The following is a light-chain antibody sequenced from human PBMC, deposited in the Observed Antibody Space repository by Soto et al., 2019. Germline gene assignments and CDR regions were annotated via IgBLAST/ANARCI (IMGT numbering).Light chain of an antibody. CDR3: FSYAGL. V-gene: IGLV2-23*01. J-gene: IGLJ2*01. CDR2: EGS. Sequence: QSVLTQPASVSGSPGQSITISCTGTSSDVGSYNLVSWYQQHPGKAPKLMIYEGSKRPSGVSNRFSGSKSGNTASLTISGLQAEDEADYYCFSYAGLFGGGTKLTVL. CDR1: SSDVGSYNL.